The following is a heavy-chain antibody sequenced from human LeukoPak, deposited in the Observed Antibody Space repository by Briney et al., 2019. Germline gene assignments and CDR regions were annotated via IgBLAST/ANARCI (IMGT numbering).Heavy chain of an antibody. D-gene: IGHD3-16*01. Sequence: QAGGSLRLSCAASGFSISTYGMSWVRQAPGKGLEWVSGIVGGGGNTYYADSVKGRFTISRDNSKNTLYLQMNSLRADDTAVYYCAKAPGETTSLFGSWGQGTLVTVSS. CDR1: GFSISTYG. CDR2: IVGGGGNT. J-gene: IGHJ4*02. CDR3: AKAPGETTSLFGS. V-gene: IGHV3-23*01.